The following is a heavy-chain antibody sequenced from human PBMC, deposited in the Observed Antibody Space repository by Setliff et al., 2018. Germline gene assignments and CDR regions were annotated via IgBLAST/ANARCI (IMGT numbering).Heavy chain of an antibody. Sequence: ASVKVSCKASGYTFSNYGISWVRQAPGQGLEWMGWISAYNGNTNYAQKFQGRVTMTTDTFTSTAYMELRSLRSDDTAVYYCAAGSSGWYLNYWGQGTLVTVSS. CDR3: AAGSSGWYLNY. CDR1: GYTFSNYG. CDR2: ISAYNGNT. J-gene: IGHJ4*02. D-gene: IGHD6-19*01. V-gene: IGHV1-18*01.